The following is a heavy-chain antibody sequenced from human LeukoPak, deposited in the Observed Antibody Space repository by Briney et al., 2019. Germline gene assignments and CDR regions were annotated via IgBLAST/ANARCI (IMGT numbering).Heavy chain of an antibody. D-gene: IGHD6-6*01. Sequence: SETLSLTCAVYGGSFSGYYWSWIRQPPGKGLEWIGEINHSGSTNYNPSLKSRVTISVDTSKNQFSLKLGSVTAADTAVYYCARHSSPRPWYFDLWGRGTLVTVSS. CDR3: ARHSSPRPWYFDL. J-gene: IGHJ2*01. V-gene: IGHV4-34*01. CDR1: GGSFSGYY. CDR2: INHSGST.